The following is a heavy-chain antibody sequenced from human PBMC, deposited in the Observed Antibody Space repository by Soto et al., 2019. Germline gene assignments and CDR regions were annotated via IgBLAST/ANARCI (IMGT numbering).Heavy chain of an antibody. CDR1: GGSISSSNW. J-gene: IGHJ4*02. V-gene: IGHV4-4*02. CDR2: IYHSGST. D-gene: IGHD3-22*01. CDR3: ARDERYLEYYYDSSCSGDY. Sequence: SETLSLTCAVSGGSISSSNWWSLVRQPPGKGLEWIGEIYHSGSTNYNPSPKSRVTISVDKSKNHFSLKVSSVNAADTAVYYGARDERYLEYYYDSSCSGDYWGQGTMVTVSS.